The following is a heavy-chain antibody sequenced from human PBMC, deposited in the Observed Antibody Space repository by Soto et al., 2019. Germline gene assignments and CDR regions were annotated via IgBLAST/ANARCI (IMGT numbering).Heavy chain of an antibody. D-gene: IGHD2-15*01. CDR2: INPSGGST. CDR1: GYTFTSYY. CDR3: ARDLVGVVVAATKIEFNRFHPYYYYGMDV. V-gene: IGHV1-46*01. Sequence: ASVKVSCKASGYTFTSYYMYWVRQAPGQGLEWMGIINPSGGSTSYAQKFQGRVTMTRDTSTSTVYMELSSLRSEDTAVYYCARDLVGVVVAATKIEFNRFHPYYYYGMDVWGQGTTVTVSS. J-gene: IGHJ6*02.